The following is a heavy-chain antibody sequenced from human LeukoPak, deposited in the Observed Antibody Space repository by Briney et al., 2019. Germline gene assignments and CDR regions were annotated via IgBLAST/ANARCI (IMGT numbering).Heavy chain of an antibody. J-gene: IGHJ4*02. Sequence: GGSLRLSCAASGFTFSSYSMNWVRQAPGKGLEWVSSISSSSSYIYYADSVKGRFTISRDNAKNSLYLQMNSLRAEDTAVYYCAKDYYDSSGYYLRREIDYWGQGTLVTVSS. CDR2: ISSSSSYI. CDR1: GFTFSSYS. V-gene: IGHV3-21*04. D-gene: IGHD3-22*01. CDR3: AKDYYDSSGYYLRREIDY.